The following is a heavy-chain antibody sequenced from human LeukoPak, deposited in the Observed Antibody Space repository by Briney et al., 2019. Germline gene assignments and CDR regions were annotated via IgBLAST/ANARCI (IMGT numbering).Heavy chain of an antibody. CDR2: IQTDGNTK. CDR1: GFTFSNYG. V-gene: IGHV3-30*02. D-gene: IGHD6-13*01. J-gene: IGHJ4*02. Sequence: AGGSLRLSCAASGFTFSNYGIHWVRQAPGKGLECVTFIQTDGNTKYYADSVRGRFTISRDNSKNTVSLQMNSLRAEDTAVYYCAREESSLVLGGLAYWGQGTLVTVSS. CDR3: AREESSLVLGGLAY.